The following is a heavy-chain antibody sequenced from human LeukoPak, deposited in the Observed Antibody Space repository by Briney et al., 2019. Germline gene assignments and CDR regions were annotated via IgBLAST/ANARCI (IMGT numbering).Heavy chain of an antibody. CDR3: ARVRGPYSSGWYYFDY. CDR1: GFTFSSYW. J-gene: IGHJ4*02. V-gene: IGHV3-7*03. Sequence: PGGSLRLSCAVSGFTFSSYWMSWVRPGPGKGLEWVVNIKQDGSENYYVDSVKGRFTISRDNAKTTLYLQMNSRRAEDTAVYYCARVRGPYSSGWYYFDYWGQGTLVTVSS. CDR2: IKQDGSEN. D-gene: IGHD6-19*01.